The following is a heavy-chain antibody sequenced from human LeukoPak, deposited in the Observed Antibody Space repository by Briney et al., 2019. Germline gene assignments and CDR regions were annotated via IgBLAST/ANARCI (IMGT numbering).Heavy chain of an antibody. Sequence: SETLSLTCAVYGGSFSGYYWSWIRQPPGKGLEWIGEINHSGSTNYNPSLKSRVTISVDTSKNQFSLKPSSVTAADTAVYYCARGPVGCVLFDYWGQGTLVTVSS. CDR3: ARGPVGCVLFDY. CDR2: INHSGST. J-gene: IGHJ4*02. V-gene: IGHV4-34*01. CDR1: GGSFSGYY. D-gene: IGHD6-19*01.